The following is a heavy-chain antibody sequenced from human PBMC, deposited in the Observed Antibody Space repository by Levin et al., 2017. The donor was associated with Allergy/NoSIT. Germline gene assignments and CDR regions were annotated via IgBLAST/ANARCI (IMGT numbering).Heavy chain of an antibody. J-gene: IGHJ4*02. CDR3: ARGQGGYESFDH. CDR2: ISTDNGHR. Sequence: PWASVKVSCKASGYTFNMYGINWVRQAPGQGLEWMGWISTDNGHRDYAQKVQGRVTMTTDRSTTTAYMELTSLTSDDTAMYFCARGQGGYESFDHWGQGTLVTVSS. D-gene: IGHD5-12*01. V-gene: IGHV1-18*01. CDR1: GYTFNMYG.